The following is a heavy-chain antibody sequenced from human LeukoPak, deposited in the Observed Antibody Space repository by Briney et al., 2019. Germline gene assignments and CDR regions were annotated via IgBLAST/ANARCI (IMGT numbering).Heavy chain of an antibody. CDR2: ISSSASSI. CDR1: GFTFSSYE. V-gene: IGHV3-48*03. CDR3: VRDSRVGAVNFDF. D-gene: IGHD1-26*01. Sequence: GGSLRLSCAASGFTFSSYEMHWVRQAPGKGLEWVSYISSSASSIYYADSVKGRFTISRDNAKNSLYLQMNSLSAEDTAVYYCVRDSRVGAVNFDFWGQGTLVTVSS. J-gene: IGHJ4*02.